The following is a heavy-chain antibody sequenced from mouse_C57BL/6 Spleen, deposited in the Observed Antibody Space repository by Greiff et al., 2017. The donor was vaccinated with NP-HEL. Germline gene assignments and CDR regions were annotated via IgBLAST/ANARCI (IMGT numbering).Heavy chain of an antibody. V-gene: IGHV5-4*01. D-gene: IGHD2-4*01. Sequence: EVKLMESGGGLVKPGGSLKLSCAASGFTFSSYAMSWVRQTPEKRLEWVATISDGGSYTYYPDNVKGRFTISRDNAKNNLYLHMSHLKSEDTAMYYCAREYDYPFDYWVQGTTLTVSS. CDR2: ISDGGSYT. J-gene: IGHJ2*01. CDR3: AREYDYPFDY. CDR1: GFTFSSYA.